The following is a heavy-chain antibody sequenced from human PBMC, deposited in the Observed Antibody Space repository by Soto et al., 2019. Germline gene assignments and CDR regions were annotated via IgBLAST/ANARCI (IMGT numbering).Heavy chain of an antibody. CDR3: AKVGGYYYYYGMDV. D-gene: IGHD3-16*01. V-gene: IGHV3-23*01. Sequence: LSLYCAACGFTFSICAMSWVRQAPGKGLEWVSAISGSGGSTYYADSVKGRFTISRDNSKNTLYLQMNSLRAEDTAVYYCAKVGGYYYYYGMDVWGQGTTVTVSS. CDR1: GFTFSICA. CDR2: ISGSGGST. J-gene: IGHJ6*02.